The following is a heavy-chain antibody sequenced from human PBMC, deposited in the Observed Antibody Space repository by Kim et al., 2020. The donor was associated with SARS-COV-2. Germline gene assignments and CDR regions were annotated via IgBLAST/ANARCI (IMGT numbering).Heavy chain of an antibody. Sequence: GGSLRLSCAVSGFTFSGYWMSWVRQAPGKGLEWVANINKDGSEKYYVDSVKGRFTISRDNAKNSLYLQMNSLRAEDTAVYYCARDFYGSHYSWCHDSLVT. CDR3: ARDFYGSHYS. CDR1: GFTFSGYW. J-gene: IGHJ5*01. V-gene: IGHV3-7*03. CDR2: INKDGSEK. D-gene: IGHD3-16*01.